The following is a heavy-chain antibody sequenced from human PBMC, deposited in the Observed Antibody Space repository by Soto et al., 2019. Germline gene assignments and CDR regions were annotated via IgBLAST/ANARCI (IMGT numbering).Heavy chain of an antibody. J-gene: IGHJ4*02. CDR2: ISSSGSTI. CDR3: ARDRYSGSYPFDY. Sequence: LSLTCAVYGGSFSGYYWSWIRQPPGKGLEWVSYISSSGSTIYYADSVKGRFTISRDNAKNSLYLQMNSLRAEDTAVYYCARDRYSGSYPFDYWGQGTLVTVSS. CDR1: GGSFSGYY. V-gene: IGHV3-11*04. D-gene: IGHD1-26*01.